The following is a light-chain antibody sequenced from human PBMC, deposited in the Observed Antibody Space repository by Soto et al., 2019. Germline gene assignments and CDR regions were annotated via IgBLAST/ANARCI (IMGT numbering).Light chain of an antibody. Sequence: IVLTQSPATLASFPCDRVTLSFRASQYINTRLAWYQQKPGQAPRLLIYGASSRATGIPDRFSGTGSETDLTLTISRLEPEDFAVYYCQQYDNSPITFGQGTRLEI. J-gene: IGKJ5*01. CDR2: GAS. CDR1: QYINTR. CDR3: QQYDNSPIT. V-gene: IGKV3-20*01.